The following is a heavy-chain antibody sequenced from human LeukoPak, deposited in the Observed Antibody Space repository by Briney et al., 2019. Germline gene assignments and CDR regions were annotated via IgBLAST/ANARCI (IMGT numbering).Heavy chain of an antibody. CDR2: IIPIFGTA. CDR1: GGTFSSYA. Sequence: SVKVSCKASGGTFSSYAISWVRQAPGQGLEWMGGIIPIFGTANYAQKFQGRVTITRDTSASTAYMELSSLRSEETAVYYCARGSGKQWLVGDWYFDLWGRGTLATVSS. V-gene: IGHV1-69*05. CDR3: ARGSGKQWLVGDWYFDL. D-gene: IGHD6-19*01. J-gene: IGHJ2*01.